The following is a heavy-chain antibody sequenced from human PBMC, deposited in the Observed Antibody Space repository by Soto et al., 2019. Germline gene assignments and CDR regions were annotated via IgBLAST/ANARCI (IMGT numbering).Heavy chain of an antibody. CDR2: IYHSGST. CDR1: GGSISSSNW. CDR3: ARAIKIDYGDYLDFYYYGMDV. Sequence: SETLSLTCAVSGGSISSSNWWSWVRQPPGKGLEWIGEIYHSGSTNYNPSLKSRVTISVDKSKNQFSLKLSSVTAADTAVYYCARAIKIDYGDYLDFYYYGMDVWGQGTTVTVSS. J-gene: IGHJ6*02. D-gene: IGHD4-17*01. V-gene: IGHV4-4*02.